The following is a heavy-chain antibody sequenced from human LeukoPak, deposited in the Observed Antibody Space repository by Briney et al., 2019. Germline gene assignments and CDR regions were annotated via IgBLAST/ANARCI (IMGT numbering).Heavy chain of an antibody. D-gene: IGHD6-13*01. V-gene: IGHV1-69*04. J-gene: IGHJ4*02. CDR2: IIPILGIA. CDR3: ARGSSYPYSSSWDGFDY. Sequence: SVKVSCKASGGTFSSYAISWVRQAPGQGLEWMGRIIPILGIANYAQKFQGRATITADKSTSTAYMELSSLRSEDTAVYYCARGSSYPYSSSWDGFDYWGQGTLVTVSS. CDR1: GGTFSSYA.